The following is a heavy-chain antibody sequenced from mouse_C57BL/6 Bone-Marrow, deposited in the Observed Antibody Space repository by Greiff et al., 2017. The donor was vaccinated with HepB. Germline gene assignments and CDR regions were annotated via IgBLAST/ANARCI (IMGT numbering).Heavy chain of an antibody. Sequence: VQRVESGAELVRPGASVTLSCKASGYTFTDYEMHWVKQTPVHGLEWIGAIDPETGGTAYNQKFKGKAILTADKSSSTAYMELRSLTSEDSAVYYCTRRDLLCDYWGQGTTLTVSS. V-gene: IGHV1-15*01. CDR3: TRRDLLCDY. D-gene: IGHD2-1*01. CDR1: GYTFTDYE. CDR2: IDPETGGT. J-gene: IGHJ2*01.